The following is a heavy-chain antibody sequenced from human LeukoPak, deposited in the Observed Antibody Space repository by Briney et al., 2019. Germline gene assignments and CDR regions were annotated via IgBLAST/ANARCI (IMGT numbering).Heavy chain of an antibody. CDR3: ARGPPRGKYYYMDV. CDR2: IGTASDK. V-gene: IGHV3-13*01. J-gene: IGHJ6*03. D-gene: IGHD1-1*01. Sequence: GGSLRLSCAASGFTLSSFDMHWVRQPTGQGLEWVSTIGTASDKYYPGSVEGRFTLSRDNAKNSLYLQMNSLKAGDTAVYYCARGPPRGKYYYMDVWGKGTTVTVSS. CDR1: GFTLSSFD.